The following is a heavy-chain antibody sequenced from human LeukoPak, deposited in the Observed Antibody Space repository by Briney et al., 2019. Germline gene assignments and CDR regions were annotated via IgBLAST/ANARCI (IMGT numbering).Heavy chain of an antibody. D-gene: IGHD3-10*01. CDR2: IIPIFGTA. CDR3: ARDRDGALPL. Sequence: SVKVSCKASGGTFSSYAISRVRQAPGQGLEWMGGIIPIFGTANYAQRFQGRVTITADESTSTAYMELSSLRSEDTAVYYCARDRDGALPLWGQGTLVTVSS. V-gene: IGHV1-69*13. CDR1: GGTFSSYA. J-gene: IGHJ4*02.